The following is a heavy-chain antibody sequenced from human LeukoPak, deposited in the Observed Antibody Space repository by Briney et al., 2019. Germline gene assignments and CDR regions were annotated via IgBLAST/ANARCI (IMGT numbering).Heavy chain of an antibody. J-gene: IGHJ5*01. D-gene: IGHD1-26*01. CDR2: IYYSGST. V-gene: IGHV4-59*01. CDR3: ARSWELPAVDS. Sequence: SETLSLTCTVSGGSISSYYWSWIRQPPGKGQEWIGYIYYSGSTNYNPSLKSRVTISVDTSKNQFSLKLSPLTAADTAPYYCARSWELPAVDSSGHGTLVTVSS. CDR1: GGSISSYY.